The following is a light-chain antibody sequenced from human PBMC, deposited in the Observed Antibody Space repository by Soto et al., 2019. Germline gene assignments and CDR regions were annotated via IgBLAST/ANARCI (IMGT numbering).Light chain of an antibody. CDR2: DVS. J-gene: IGLJ1*01. Sequence: LTQPASVSGSPGQSITISCTGTSSDVGGYNYVSWYQQHPGKAPKLMIYDVSNRPSGVSNRFSGSESGNTASLTISGLQAEDEADYYCSSYTSSSTPYVFGTGTKVTVL. V-gene: IGLV2-14*01. CDR1: SSDVGGYNY. CDR3: SSYTSSSTPYV.